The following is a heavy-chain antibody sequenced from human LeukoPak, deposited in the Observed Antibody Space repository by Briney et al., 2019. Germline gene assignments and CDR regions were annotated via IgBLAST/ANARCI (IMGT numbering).Heavy chain of an antibody. D-gene: IGHD6-19*01. CDR2: ISYDGSNK. J-gene: IGHJ4*02. V-gene: IGHV3-30-3*01. Sequence: GGSLRLSCAASGFTFSSYAMHWVRQAPGKGLEWVAVISYDGSNKYYADSVKGRFTISRDNSKNTLYLQMNSLRAEDTAVYYCARDPYSSDWYFDYWGQGTLDTVSS. CDR3: ARDPYSSDWYFDY. CDR1: GFTFSSYA.